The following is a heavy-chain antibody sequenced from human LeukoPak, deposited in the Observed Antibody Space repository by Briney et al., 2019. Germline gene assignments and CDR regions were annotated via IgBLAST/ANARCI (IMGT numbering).Heavy chain of an antibody. CDR1: GYSFSNYW. V-gene: IGHV5-51*01. CDR2: IFPGDSDT. J-gene: IGHJ4*02. CDR3: ARRPEYYFDY. Sequence: PGESLKISCKTSGYSFSNYWIGWVRQTPGKGLEWVAIIFPGDSDTRYSPSFRGQVTISADKSISTAYLQWSSLKASDTAMYYCARRPEYYFDYWGQGALVTVSS.